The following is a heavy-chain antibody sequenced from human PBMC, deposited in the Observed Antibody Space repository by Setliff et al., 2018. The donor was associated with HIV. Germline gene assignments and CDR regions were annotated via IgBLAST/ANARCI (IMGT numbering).Heavy chain of an antibody. Sequence: SETLSLTCAVYGGSFSDYYWSWIRQPPGKGLEWIGEINDSGSTNYNPSLKSRVTISVDTSKNKFSLNLSSVTAAETAVYYCARQKRGVDAFDIWGQGTMVTVSS. CDR1: GGSFSDYY. J-gene: IGHJ3*02. D-gene: IGHD3-10*01. CDR3: ARQKRGVDAFDI. V-gene: IGHV4-34*01. CDR2: INDSGST.